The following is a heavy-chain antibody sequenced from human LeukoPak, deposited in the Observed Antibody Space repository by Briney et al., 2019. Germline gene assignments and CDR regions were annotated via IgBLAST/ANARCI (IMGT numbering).Heavy chain of an antibody. Sequence: GGSLRLSCAASGFTFSSYAVSWVRQAPGKGLEWVAGISGSGGRTNYADSVKGRFTISRDSPKNTLYLQMNSLRAEDTAVYFCAKRGVVIRVVLVGFHKEAYYFDSWGQGALVTVSS. V-gene: IGHV3-23*01. CDR2: ISGSGGRT. CDR3: AKRGVVIRVVLVGFHKEAYYFDS. D-gene: IGHD3-10*01. CDR1: GFTFSSYA. J-gene: IGHJ4*02.